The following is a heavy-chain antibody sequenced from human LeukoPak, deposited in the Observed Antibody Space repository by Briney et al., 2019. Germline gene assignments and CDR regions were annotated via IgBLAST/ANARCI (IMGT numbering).Heavy chain of an antibody. CDR1: GGSFSGYY. J-gene: IGHJ4*02. CDR3: ARDDGDYVAFDY. V-gene: IGHV4-34*01. D-gene: IGHD4-17*01. Sequence: PSETLSLTCAVYGGSFSGYYWSWIRQPPGKGLEWIGEINHSGSTNYNPSLKSRVTISVDTSKNQFSLKLSSVTAADTAVYYCARDDGDYVAFDYWGQGTLVTVSS. CDR2: INHSGST.